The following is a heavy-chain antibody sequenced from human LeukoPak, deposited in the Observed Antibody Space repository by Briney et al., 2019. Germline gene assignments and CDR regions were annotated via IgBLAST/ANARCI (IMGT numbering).Heavy chain of an antibody. CDR3: ARGYSSGWYYFDY. CDR2: INSDGSST. CDR1: GFTFSSYW. V-gene: IGHV3-74*01. J-gene: IGHJ4*02. Sequence: GGSLRLSCAASGFTFSSYWMHWVRQAPGKGLVWVSRINSDGSSTSYADSVKGRFTISRDNAKNTLYLQMYSLRAEDTAVYYCARGYSSGWYYFDYWGQGTLVTVSS. D-gene: IGHD6-19*01.